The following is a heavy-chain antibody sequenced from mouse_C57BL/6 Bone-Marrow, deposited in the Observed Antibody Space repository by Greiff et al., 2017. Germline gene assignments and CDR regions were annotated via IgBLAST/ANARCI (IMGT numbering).Heavy chain of an antibody. CDR1: GYAFSSSW. CDR3: ASPITTVVARSYWYFDV. V-gene: IGHV1-82*01. Sequence: QVQLQQSGPELVKPGASVKISCKASGYAFSSSWMNWVKQRPGKGLEWIGRIYPGDGDTNYKWKFKGKATLTADKSSSTAYMQLSSLTSEDSAVYFWASPITTVVARSYWYFDVWGTGTTVTVSS. J-gene: IGHJ1*03. CDR2: IYPGDGDT. D-gene: IGHD1-1*01.